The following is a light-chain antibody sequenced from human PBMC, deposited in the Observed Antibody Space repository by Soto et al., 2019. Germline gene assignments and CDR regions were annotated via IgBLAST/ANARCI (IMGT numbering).Light chain of an antibody. V-gene: IGLV2-14*01. J-gene: IGLJ1*01. CDR1: SSDVCGYNY. CDR3: CSYTSSSTLPYV. CDR2: DVS. Sequence: QSTLTQPASLSFSPGQSITSSCPVTSSDVCGYNYVSWYQQHLVKAPKLIIYDVSNRPSGVSCFFSGSRFGNTSSLTISGLQFEDEAYYYCCSYTSSSTLPYVFGTGTKVTVL.